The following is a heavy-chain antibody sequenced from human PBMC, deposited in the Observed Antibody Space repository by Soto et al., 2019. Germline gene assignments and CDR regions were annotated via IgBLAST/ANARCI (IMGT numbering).Heavy chain of an antibody. CDR1: GFRFEQYV. D-gene: IGHD3-10*01. CDR2: VSPTGDTV. Sequence: VQVVASGGGLVQPGRSLRLSCAVSGFRFEQYVMHWVRQAPGKGLECVSTVSPTGDTVAYADSVEGRFTVSRDNAKNSRYLQMNSLKGDDTAFYYCLKDAPNGSIDACGQGTLVTVSS. J-gene: IGHJ5*02. CDR3: LKDAPNGSIDA. V-gene: IGHV3-9*01.